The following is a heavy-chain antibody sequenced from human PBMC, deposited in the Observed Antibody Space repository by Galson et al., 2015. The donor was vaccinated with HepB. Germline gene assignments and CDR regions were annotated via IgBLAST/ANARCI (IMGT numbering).Heavy chain of an antibody. D-gene: IGHD3-10*01. Sequence: SLRLSCAASGFTFSSYSMNWVRQAPGKGLEWVSYISSSSSTIYYADSVKGRFTISRDNAKNSLYLQMNSLRDEDTAVYYCAREAPTLKRDYYGSGMPDYWGQGTLVTVSS. CDR3: AREAPTLKRDYYGSGMPDY. J-gene: IGHJ4*02. CDR2: ISSSSSTI. CDR1: GFTFSSYS. V-gene: IGHV3-48*02.